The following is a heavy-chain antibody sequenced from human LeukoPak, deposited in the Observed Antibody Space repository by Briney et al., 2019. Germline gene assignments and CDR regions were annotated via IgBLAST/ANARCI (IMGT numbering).Heavy chain of an antibody. CDR1: GGSISSGSYY. Sequence: SQTLSLTCTVSGGSISSGSYYWSWIRQPAGKGLEWIGRIYTSGSTHYNPSLKTRLTMSVDTSKNQFSLKLSSVTAADTAVYYCARLITGTTTAFDIWGQGTMVTVSS. CDR2: IYTSGST. D-gene: IGHD1-7*01. J-gene: IGHJ3*02. V-gene: IGHV4-61*02. CDR3: ARLITGTTTAFDI.